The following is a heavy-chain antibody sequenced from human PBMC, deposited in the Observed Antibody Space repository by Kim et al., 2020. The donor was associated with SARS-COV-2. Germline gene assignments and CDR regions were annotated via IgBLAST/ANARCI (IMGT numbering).Heavy chain of an antibody. CDR1: GFTFSSYG. J-gene: IGHJ4*02. D-gene: IGHD6-13*01. Sequence: GGSLRLSCAASGFTFSSYGMHWVRQAPSKGLEWVAVIWYDGSNKYYADSVKGRFTISRDNSKNTLYLQMNSLRAEDTAVYYCARDEIAAAGSLDYWGQGTLVTVSS. V-gene: IGHV3-33*01. CDR2: IWYDGSNK. CDR3: ARDEIAAAGSLDY.